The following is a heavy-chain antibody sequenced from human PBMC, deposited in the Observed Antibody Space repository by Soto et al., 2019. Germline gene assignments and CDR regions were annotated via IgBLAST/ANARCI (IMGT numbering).Heavy chain of an antibody. CDR2: IIPIFGTA. J-gene: IGHJ4*02. CDR1: GGTFSSYA. Sequence: GASVKVSCKASGGTFSSYAISWVRQAPGQGLEWTGGIIPIFGTANYAQKFQGRVTITADESTSTAYMELSSLRSEDTAVYYCARARELLVPAAMLSYWGQGTLVTVSS. V-gene: IGHV1-69*13. CDR3: ARARELLVPAAMLSY. D-gene: IGHD2-2*01.